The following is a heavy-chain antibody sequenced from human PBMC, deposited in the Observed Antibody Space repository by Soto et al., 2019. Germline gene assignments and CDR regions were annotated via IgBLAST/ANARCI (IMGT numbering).Heavy chain of an antibody. Sequence: PGGSLRVSCAAAGVSFSGYYMNWIRQATGKGLEWVSYISSSSSYTNYADSVKGRFTISRDNAKNSLYLQMNSLRAEDTAVYYCARDGIERYFDWLLPHRSPPNWFDPWGQGTLVTVSS. D-gene: IGHD3-9*01. CDR2: ISSSSSYT. CDR1: GVSFSGYY. J-gene: IGHJ5*02. CDR3: ARDGIERYFDWLLPHRSPPNWFDP. V-gene: IGHV3-11*05.